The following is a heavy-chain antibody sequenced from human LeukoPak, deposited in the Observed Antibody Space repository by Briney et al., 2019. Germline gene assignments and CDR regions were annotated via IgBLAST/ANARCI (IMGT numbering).Heavy chain of an antibody. CDR1: GDSVSRSDSY. V-gene: IGHV4-39*01. Sequence: SETLSLTCSVSGDSVSRSDSYWDWIRQPPGKGLEWIGTIYYSGRTYYSPSLKSRVTMSVDTSNNQFSLNLRSVTAADTAVYYCARRRYYDGSGYLEWGQGTLLRVSS. CDR2: IYYSGRT. CDR3: ARRRYYDGSGYLE. J-gene: IGHJ1*01. D-gene: IGHD3-22*01.